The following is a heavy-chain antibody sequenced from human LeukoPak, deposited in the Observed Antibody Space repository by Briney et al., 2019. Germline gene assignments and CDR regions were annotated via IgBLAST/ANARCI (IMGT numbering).Heavy chain of an antibody. CDR1: GFTFSSYA. D-gene: IGHD2-2*01. J-gene: IGHJ4*02. CDR2: ISGSGGST. Sequence: PGGSLRLSCAASGFTFSSYAMSWVRQAPGKGLEWVSAISGSGGSTYYADSVKGRFTISRDNSKNTLYLQMNSLSAEDTAVYYCAREGRVLPAASFDYWGQGTLVTVSS. V-gene: IGHV3-23*01. CDR3: AREGRVLPAASFDY.